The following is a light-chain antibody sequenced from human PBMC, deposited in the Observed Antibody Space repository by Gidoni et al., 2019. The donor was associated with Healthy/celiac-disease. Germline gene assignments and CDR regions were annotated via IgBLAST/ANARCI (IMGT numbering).Light chain of an antibody. J-gene: IGKJ2*01. V-gene: IGKV3-15*01. Sequence: EIVMSQSPATLSVSPVECATLSCRASQSVSSHLAWYQQKPGQAPRLLIYGASTRATGIPARVSGSGSGTEFTLTMRSMRAEDVAVDFCQQYNNWPPVYTFGQGTKLEIK. CDR1: QSVSSH. CDR2: GAS. CDR3: QQYNNWPPVYT.